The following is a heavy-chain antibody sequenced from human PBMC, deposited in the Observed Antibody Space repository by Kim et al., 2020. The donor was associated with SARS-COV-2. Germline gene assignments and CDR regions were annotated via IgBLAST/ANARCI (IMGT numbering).Heavy chain of an antibody. V-gene: IGHV4-39*01. CDR3: ASSPWGELYVDY. D-gene: IGHD1-26*01. J-gene: IGHJ4*02. Sequence: YYNPSLKSRVTISVDTSKNQFSLKLSSVTAADTAVYYCASSPWGELYVDYWGQGTLVTVSS.